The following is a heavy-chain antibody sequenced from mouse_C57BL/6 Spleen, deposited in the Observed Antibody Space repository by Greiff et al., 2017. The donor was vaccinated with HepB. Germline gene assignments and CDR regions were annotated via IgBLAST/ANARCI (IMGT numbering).Heavy chain of an antibody. Sequence: EVQLQQSGPELVKPGASVKMSCKASGYTFTDYNMHWVKQSHGKSLEWIGYINPNNGGTSYKQKFKGKATLTVNKSSSTAYMELRSLTSEDSAVYYCAREGGVAPRYFDVWGTGTTVTVSS. CDR2: INPNNGGT. CDR1: GYTFTDYN. J-gene: IGHJ1*03. V-gene: IGHV1-22*01. CDR3: AREGGVAPRYFDV. D-gene: IGHD1-1*01.